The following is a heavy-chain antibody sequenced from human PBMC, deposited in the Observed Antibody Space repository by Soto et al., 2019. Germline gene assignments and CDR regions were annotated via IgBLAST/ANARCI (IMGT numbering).Heavy chain of an antibody. J-gene: IGHJ5*02. CDR1: GGTFSSYA. V-gene: IGHV1-69*13. Sequence: SVKVSCKASGGTFSSYAISWVRQAPGQGLEGMGGIIPIFGTANYAQKFQGRVTITADESTSTAYMELSSLRAEDTAGYYCARGGHCSGGTCYSVAKIYTWFDPWGQGTLLTVSS. CDR2: IIPIFGTA. D-gene: IGHD2-15*01. CDR3: ARGGHCSGGTCYSVAKIYTWFDP.